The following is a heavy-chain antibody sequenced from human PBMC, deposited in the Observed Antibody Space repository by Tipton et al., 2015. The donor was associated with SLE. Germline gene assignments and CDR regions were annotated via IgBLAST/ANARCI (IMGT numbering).Heavy chain of an antibody. V-gene: IGHV4-39*07. J-gene: IGHJ6*04. Sequence: VKPSGTLSLTCTVSGGSISSSSHYWGWIRQSPGKGLEWIGSIYYSGTTYYNPSLKGRVTILVDTSKNQFSLKLSSVTAADTAVYYCARGGWELFRGEDVWGEGTTVTVSS. CDR2: IYYSGTT. CDR3: ARGGWELFRGEDV. D-gene: IGHD1-26*01. CDR1: GGSISSSSHY.